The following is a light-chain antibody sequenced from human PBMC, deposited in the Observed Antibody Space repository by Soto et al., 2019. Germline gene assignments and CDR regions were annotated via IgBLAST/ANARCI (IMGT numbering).Light chain of an antibody. J-gene: IGLJ1*01. V-gene: IGLV1-40*01. Sequence: QSVLTQPPSVSGAPGQRVTISCTGSSSNIGAGYDVHWYQQLPGTAPKLLIYGNSNRPSGVPDRFSGSKSGTSASLAITGLQAEDEADYYCQSHDVFGTGTKLTVL. CDR3: QSHDV. CDR2: GNS. CDR1: SSNIGAGYD.